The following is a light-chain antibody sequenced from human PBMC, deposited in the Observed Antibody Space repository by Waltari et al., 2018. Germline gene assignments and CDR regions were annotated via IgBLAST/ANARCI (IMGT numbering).Light chain of an antibody. CDR3: QAWDSSTVV. V-gene: IGLV3-1*01. Sequence: SYELTQPPSVSVSPGQTASITCPGDKLGDKYACWYQQKPGQSPVLVIYKDSKRPSGIPGRFSGSNSGNTATLTISGTQAMDEADYYCQAWDSSTVVFGGGTKLTVL. CDR2: KDS. CDR1: KLGDKY. J-gene: IGLJ2*01.